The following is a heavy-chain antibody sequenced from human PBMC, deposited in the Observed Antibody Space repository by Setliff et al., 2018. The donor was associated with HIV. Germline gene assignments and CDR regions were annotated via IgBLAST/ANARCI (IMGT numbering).Heavy chain of an antibody. D-gene: IGHD6-13*01. V-gene: IGHV3-7*05. CDR3: ARDCRVGWVFTYGMDV. J-gene: IGHJ6*02. CDR2: IDQDGSEN. CDR1: GFTFSSFW. Sequence: PGGSLRLSCAASGFTFSSFWMSWVRQAPGKGLEWVANIDQDGSENYYVDSVKGRFTISRDNAKNSLYLQMNSLRAEDTAVYYCARDCRVGWVFTYGMDVWGQGTTVTVSS.